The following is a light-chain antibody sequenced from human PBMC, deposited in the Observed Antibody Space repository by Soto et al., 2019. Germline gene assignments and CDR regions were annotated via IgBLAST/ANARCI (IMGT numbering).Light chain of an antibody. CDR1: QSVSSFY. V-gene: IGKV3-20*01. CDR3: QEYGSSRT. Sequence: EIVLTQSPGTLSLSPGETATLSCRASQSVSSFYLAWYQQKPGQAPRLLIYGASSRATGIPDRFSGSGSGTDFTLTISRLESEDFAVYYCQEYGSSRTFGQGTKVDIK. CDR2: GAS. J-gene: IGKJ1*01.